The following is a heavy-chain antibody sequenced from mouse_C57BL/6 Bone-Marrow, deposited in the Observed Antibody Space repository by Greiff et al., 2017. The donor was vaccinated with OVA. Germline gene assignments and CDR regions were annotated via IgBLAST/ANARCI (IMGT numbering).Heavy chain of an antibody. V-gene: IGHV14-2*01. J-gene: IGHJ1*03. CDR3: ARWIITTGVDWYFDV. D-gene: IGHD1-1*01. Sequence: EVQLQQSGAELVKPGASVKLSCTASGFNIKDYYMHWVKQRTEQGLEWIGRIDPAAGETKYAPKFQGKATITADTSSNTAYLQLSSLTSEDTAVYYCARWIITTGVDWYFDVGGTGTTVTVAS. CDR1: GFNIKDYY. CDR2: IDPAAGET.